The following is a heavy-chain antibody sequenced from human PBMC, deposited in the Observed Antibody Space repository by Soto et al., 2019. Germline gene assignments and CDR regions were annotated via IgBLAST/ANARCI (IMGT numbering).Heavy chain of an antibody. D-gene: IGHD5-18*01. CDR2: IIPIFGAP. J-gene: IGHJ4*02. CDR3: ATPAEPLDTAMLKVLAN. Sequence: QVQLVQSGAEVKKPGSSVKVSCKASGGTFSNTAFIWVRQAPGQGLEWMGGIIPIFGAPNYAQKFEGRLMISADDSASKAHMQLNTLTSEDTAVYYSATPAEPLDTAMLKVLANWGQGTLLTVSS. V-gene: IGHV1-69*01. CDR1: GGTFSNTA.